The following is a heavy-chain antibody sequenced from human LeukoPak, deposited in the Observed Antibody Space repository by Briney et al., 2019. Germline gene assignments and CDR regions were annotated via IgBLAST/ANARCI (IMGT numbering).Heavy chain of an antibody. CDR2: ISSSSSYI. CDR1: GFTFSSYW. D-gene: IGHD5-12*01. V-gene: IGHV3-21*01. Sequence: GGSLRLSCAASGFTFSSYWMHWVRQAPGKGLEWVSSISSSSSYIYYADSVKGRFTISRDNAKNSLYLQMNSLRAEDTAVYYCARDLTRSWYGYADYFDYWGQGTLVTVSS. CDR3: ARDLTRSWYGYADYFDY. J-gene: IGHJ4*02.